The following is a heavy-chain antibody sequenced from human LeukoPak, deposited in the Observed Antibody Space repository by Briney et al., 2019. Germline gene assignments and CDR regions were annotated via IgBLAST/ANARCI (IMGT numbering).Heavy chain of an antibody. D-gene: IGHD3-10*01. CDR2: IIPILGIA. J-gene: IGHJ4*02. CDR1: GGTFSSYA. Sequence: ASVKVSCKASGGTFSSYAISWVRQAPGQGLECMGRIIPILGIANYAQKVQGRVTITADKSTSTAYMELSSLRSEDTAVYYCARDRFNYYGSGSHPYYFDYWGQGTLVTVSS. CDR3: ARDRFNYYGSGSHPYYFDY. V-gene: IGHV1-69*04.